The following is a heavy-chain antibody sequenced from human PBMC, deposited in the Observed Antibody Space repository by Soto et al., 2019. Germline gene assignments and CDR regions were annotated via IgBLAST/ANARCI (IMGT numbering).Heavy chain of an antibody. CDR3: ATQTYDILTGAPPYYYYYYMDV. J-gene: IGHJ6*03. CDR2: FDPEDGET. CDR1: GYTLTELS. Sequence: ASVKVSCKVSGYTLTELSMHWVRQAPGKGLEWMGGFDPEDGETIYAQKFQGRVTMTEDTSTDTAYMELSSLRSEDTAVYYCATQTYDILTGAPPYYYYYYMDVWGKGTKVTVSS. V-gene: IGHV1-24*01. D-gene: IGHD3-9*01.